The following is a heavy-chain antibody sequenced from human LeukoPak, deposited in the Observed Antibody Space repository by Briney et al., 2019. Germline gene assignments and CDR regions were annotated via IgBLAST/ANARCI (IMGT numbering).Heavy chain of an antibody. CDR1: GITFSNYW. V-gene: IGHV3-74*01. CDR3: VRDGRGDYPKFDL. J-gene: IGHJ4*02. CDR2: TYTDGSRT. D-gene: IGHD4-17*01. Sequence: PGGSLRLSCTASGITFSNYWMHWVRQAPGKGLVWVSRTYTDGSRTNYADSVKGRFTISRDNARNTLILEMNSLTAEDTAVYYCVRDGRGDYPKFDLWGQGALVTVSS.